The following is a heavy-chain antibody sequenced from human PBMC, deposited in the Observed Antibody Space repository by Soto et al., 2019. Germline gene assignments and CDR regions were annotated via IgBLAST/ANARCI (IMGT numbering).Heavy chain of an antibody. CDR2: INPNSGGT. V-gene: IGHV1-2*02. Sequence: GASVKVSCKASGYTFTGYYMHWVRQAPGQGLEWMGWINPNSGGTNYAQKFQGRATMTRDTSISTAYMELSRLRSDDTAVYYCAREGGQLGDYYYYGMDVWGQGTTVTVSS. CDR1: GYTFTGYY. D-gene: IGHD6-6*01. CDR3: AREGGQLGDYYYYGMDV. J-gene: IGHJ6*02.